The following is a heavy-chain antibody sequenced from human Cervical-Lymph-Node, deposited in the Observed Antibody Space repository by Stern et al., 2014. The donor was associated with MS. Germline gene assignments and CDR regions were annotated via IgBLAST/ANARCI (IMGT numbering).Heavy chain of an antibody. CDR2: ISRRSYYI. D-gene: IGHD5-18*01. J-gene: IGHJ4*02. CDR3: TRDLGYGYSYLDS. Sequence: EVQLEESGGGLVQPGESLRVSCVTSGFTFSTYSMNWVRQAPGKGLEWISSISRRSYYIYYADSVKARFTISRDDAKNSLLLQMNNVRVEDTAVYFCTRDLGYGYSYLDSWGQGTLVAVSS. CDR1: GFTFSTYS. V-gene: IGHV3-21*01.